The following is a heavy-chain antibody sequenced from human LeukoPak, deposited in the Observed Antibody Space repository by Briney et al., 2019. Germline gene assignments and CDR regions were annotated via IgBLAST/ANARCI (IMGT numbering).Heavy chain of an antibody. J-gene: IGHJ4*02. D-gene: IGHD6-13*01. V-gene: IGHV4-34*01. Sequence: SETLSLTCAVYGESFSGYYWSWIRQPPGKGLEWIGEINHSGTTNYNPSLKSRVTISADTSKNQFSLNLRSVTAADTAVYYCARGRMAAAAFFDYWGQGTLVTVSS. CDR2: INHSGTT. CDR3: ARGRMAAAAFFDY. CDR1: GESFSGYY.